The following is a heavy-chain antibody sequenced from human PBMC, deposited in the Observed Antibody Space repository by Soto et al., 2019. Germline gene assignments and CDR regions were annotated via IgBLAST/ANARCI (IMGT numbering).Heavy chain of an antibody. CDR3: VRDGTKTLRDWFDH. D-gene: IGHD1-1*01. J-gene: IGHJ5*02. CDR2: IYATGTT. CDR1: GASISGYY. Sequence: PSETLSLTCTVSGASISGYYWSWIRKSAGKGLEWIGRIYATGTTDYTPSLKSRVMMSVDTSKKQFSLRLRYVTAADTAVYYCVRDGTKTLRDWFDHWGQGISVTVSS. V-gene: IGHV4-4*07.